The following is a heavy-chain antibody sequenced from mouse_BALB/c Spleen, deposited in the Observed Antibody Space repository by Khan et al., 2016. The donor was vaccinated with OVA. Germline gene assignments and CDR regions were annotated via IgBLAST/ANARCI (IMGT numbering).Heavy chain of an antibody. D-gene: IGHD2-1*01. J-gene: IGHJ4*01. V-gene: IGHV2-6-7*01. Sequence: QVQLQQSGPGLVAPSQSLSITCTVSGFSLTGYGVYWVRQPSGKGLEWLGMIWGDGSTDYNSALKSRLNLSKDNSKSQVFLKMNSRQTYDTARYYCARAYYGNYREAMNYWGHGTSVTVSS. CDR2: IWGDGST. CDR1: GFSLTGYG. CDR3: ARAYYGNYREAMNY.